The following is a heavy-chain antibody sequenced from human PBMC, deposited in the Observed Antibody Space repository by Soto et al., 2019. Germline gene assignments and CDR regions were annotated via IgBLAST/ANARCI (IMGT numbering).Heavy chain of an antibody. V-gene: IGHV3-7*01. CDR3: VRGGTNYAS. CDR2: IKPDESEK. Sequence: EVQRVESGGGLVQPGGSLRLCCTASGFTFSDSWMTWVRRAPGKGLEWVARIKPDESEKKYADSVKGRFSISRANAKNSMYLQMAGLRGEDTALYYCVRGGTNYASWGQGTLVTVSS. J-gene: IGHJ5*02. CDR1: GFTFSDSW. D-gene: IGHD4-4*01.